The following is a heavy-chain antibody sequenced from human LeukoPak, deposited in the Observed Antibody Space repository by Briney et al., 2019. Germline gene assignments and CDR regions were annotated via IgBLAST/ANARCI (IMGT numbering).Heavy chain of an antibody. CDR1: GGTFSSYA. J-gene: IGHJ4*02. CDR3: AGRAAHKAAAGTLFDY. V-gene: IGHV1-69*13. CDR2: IIPIFGTA. Sequence: SVKVSCKASGGTFSSYAISWVRQAPGQGLEWMGGIIPIFGTANYAQKFQGRVTITADESTSTAYMELSSLRSEDTAVYYCAGRAAHKAAAGTLFDYWGQGTLVTVSS. D-gene: IGHD6-13*01.